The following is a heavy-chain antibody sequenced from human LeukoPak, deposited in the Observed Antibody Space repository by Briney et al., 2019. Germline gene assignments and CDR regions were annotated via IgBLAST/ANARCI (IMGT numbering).Heavy chain of an antibody. CDR2: ISSNGDST. V-gene: IGHV3-64*01. CDR1: GFTFSSYA. Sequence: GGSLRLSCAASGFTFSSYAMHWVRQPPGKGLEYVSAISSNGDSTYYANSVKGRFTISRDNSKNTLYLQMGSLRAEDMAVYYCARGTGGRIAAAGAFDIWGQGTMVTVYS. CDR3: ARGTGGRIAAAGAFDI. D-gene: IGHD6-13*01. J-gene: IGHJ3*02.